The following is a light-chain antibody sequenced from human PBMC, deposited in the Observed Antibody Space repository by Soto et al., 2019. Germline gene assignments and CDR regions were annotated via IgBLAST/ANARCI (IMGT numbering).Light chain of an antibody. CDR2: DAS. J-gene: IGKJ3*01. V-gene: IGKV3-20*01. Sequence: EIVLTQSPGTLPLSPGEGATLSCRASQSVSSSYLAWYQQKPGQAPRLLIYDASSRATGIPDRFSGSGSGTDFTLTISRLEPEDFAVYYCQQYGSSPPITFGPGTKVDIK. CDR1: QSVSSSY. CDR3: QQYGSSPPIT.